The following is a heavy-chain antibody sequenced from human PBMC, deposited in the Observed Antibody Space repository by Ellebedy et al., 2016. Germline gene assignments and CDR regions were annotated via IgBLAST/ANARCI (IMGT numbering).Heavy chain of an antibody. CDR2: INAGNGNT. D-gene: IGHD3-22*01. V-gene: IGHV1-3*01. CDR3: ARGVDSSGYYSR. J-gene: IGHJ4*02. Sequence: ASVKVSXXASGYTFTSYAMHWVRQAPGQRLEWMGWINAGNGNTKYSQKFQGRVTITRDTSASTAYMELSSLRSEDTAVYYCARGVDSSGYYSRWGQGTLVTVSS. CDR1: GYTFTSYA.